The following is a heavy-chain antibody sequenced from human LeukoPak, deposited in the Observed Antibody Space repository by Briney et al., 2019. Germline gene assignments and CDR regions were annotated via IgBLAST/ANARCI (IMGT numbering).Heavy chain of an antibody. D-gene: IGHD3-3*01. V-gene: IGHV3-74*01. CDR3: AKDISSWSGYSVRQFDY. J-gene: IGHJ4*02. Sequence: GGSLRLSCAASGNYWMHWVRQAPGKGLVWVSHINSDGSWTSYADSVKGRFTISKDNAKNTVYLQMNSLRAEDTALYYCAKDISSWSGYSVRQFDYWGQGTLVTVSS. CDR1: GNYW. CDR2: INSDGSWT.